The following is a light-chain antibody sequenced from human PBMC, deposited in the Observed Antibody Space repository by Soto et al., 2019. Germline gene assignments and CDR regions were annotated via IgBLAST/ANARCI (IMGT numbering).Light chain of an antibody. J-gene: IGLJ1*01. CDR3: SSLADGDNYV. V-gene: IGLV2-8*01. Sequence: QSALTQPPSASGSPGQSVTISCTGTSSDVGGYNYLSWYQQHPGKAPKLLIYEITKRASGVPNRFSGSKSGNTASLTVSGLQAEDEADYYCSSLADGDNYVFGTGIKLTVL. CDR2: EIT. CDR1: SSDVGGYNY.